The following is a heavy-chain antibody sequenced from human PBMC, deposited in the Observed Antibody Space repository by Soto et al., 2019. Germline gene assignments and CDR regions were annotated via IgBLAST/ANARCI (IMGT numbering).Heavy chain of an antibody. CDR1: GFTFSSYA. CDR3: AKDSEVLRYFDWLSPLDY. D-gene: IGHD3-9*01. Sequence: EVQLLESGGGLVQPGGSLRLSCAASGFTFSSYAMSWVRQAPGKGLEWVSAISGSGGSTYHADSVKGRFTISRDNSKNTLYLQMNSLRAEDTAVYYCAKDSEVLRYFDWLSPLDYWGQGTLVTVSS. V-gene: IGHV3-23*01. CDR2: ISGSGGST. J-gene: IGHJ4*02.